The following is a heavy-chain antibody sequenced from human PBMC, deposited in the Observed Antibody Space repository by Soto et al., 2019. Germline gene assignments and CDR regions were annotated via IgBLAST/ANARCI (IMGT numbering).Heavy chain of an antibody. CDR1: GFTFSSYA. V-gene: IGHV3-33*08. D-gene: IGHD6-13*01. CDR2: IWYDGSNK. CDR3: ARVRVAAAGDAFDI. J-gene: IGHJ3*02. Sequence: GGSLRLSCAASGFTFSSYAMKWVRQAPGKGLGWVAVIWYDGSNKYYADSVKGRFTISRDNSKNTLYLQMNSLRAEDTAVYYCARVRVAAAGDAFDIWGQGTMVTVSS.